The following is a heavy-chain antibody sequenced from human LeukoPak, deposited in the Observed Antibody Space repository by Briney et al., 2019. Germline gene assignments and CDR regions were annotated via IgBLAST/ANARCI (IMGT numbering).Heavy chain of an antibody. D-gene: IGHD4-17*01. J-gene: IGHJ3*02. CDR1: GGSISSYY. V-gene: IGHV4-59*01. Sequence: SETLSLTCSVSGGSISSYYWSWIRQPPGKGLEWIGYIYYSENTYYHPSLKSRVTISVDTSKNQFSLKLSSVTAADTAVYYCARRPDYGDSIRSPGAFDIWGQGTMVTVSS. CDR3: ARRPDYGDSIRSPGAFDI. CDR2: IYYSENT.